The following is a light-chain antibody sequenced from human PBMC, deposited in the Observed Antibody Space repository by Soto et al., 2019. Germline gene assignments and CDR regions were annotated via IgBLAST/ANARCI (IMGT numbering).Light chain of an antibody. CDR1: QSVSSN. V-gene: IGKV3-15*01. CDR2: GAS. Sequence: EIVMTQSPATLSVSPGERATLSCRASQSVSSNLAWYQQKPGQAPRLLIYGASTRATGIPARFSGSGSGTEFTLNISSLQSEDFAVYYCQQYNNWPPVTLAQGTNVDIK. CDR3: QQYNNWPPVT. J-gene: IGKJ1*01.